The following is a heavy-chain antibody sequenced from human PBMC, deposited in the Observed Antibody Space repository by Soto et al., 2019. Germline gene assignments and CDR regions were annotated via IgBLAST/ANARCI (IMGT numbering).Heavy chain of an antibody. Sequence: SQPNSVRCSVAGVSSGDLGGRLIRKTPGKGLEWIGYIYYSGSTNYNPSLKGRITISRDNAKNSLYLQMNSLRAEDTAVYYCARESYRLDPPSLDYRGQGTPVTVSS. V-gene: IGHV4-59*11. CDR3: ARESYRLDPPSLDY. D-gene: IGHD3-16*01. CDR2: IYYSGST. J-gene: IGHJ4*02. CDR1: GVSSGDLG.